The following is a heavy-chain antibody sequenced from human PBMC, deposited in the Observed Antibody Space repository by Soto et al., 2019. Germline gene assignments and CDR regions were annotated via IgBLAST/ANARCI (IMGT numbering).Heavy chain of an antibody. Sequence: ASVKVSCKASGYTFTGYYMHWVRQAPGQGLEWMGWINPNSGGTNYAQKFQGWVTMTRDTSISTAYMELSRLRSDDTAVYYCARGDDILTGYYKFDPWGQGTLVTVSS. D-gene: IGHD3-9*01. J-gene: IGHJ5*02. CDR2: INPNSGGT. V-gene: IGHV1-2*04. CDR1: GYTFTGYY. CDR3: ARGDDILTGYYKFDP.